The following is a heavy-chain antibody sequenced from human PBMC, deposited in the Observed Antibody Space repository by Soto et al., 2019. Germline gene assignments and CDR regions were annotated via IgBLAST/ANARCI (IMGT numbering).Heavy chain of an antibody. J-gene: IGHJ4*02. CDR3: GRCTSTSCHLGSDY. V-gene: IGHV3-30-3*01. CDR1: GFTFSSYA. CDR2: ISHDGINK. Sequence: QVLLVDSGGGVVQPGRSLRLSCAASGFTFSSYAMNWVRQAPGKGLEWVALISHDGINKYYADSVRGRFTISRDRSTNTLYLQMNSLRAADTAVYYCGRCTSTSCHLGSDYWGQGTLLTVSS. D-gene: IGHD2-2*01.